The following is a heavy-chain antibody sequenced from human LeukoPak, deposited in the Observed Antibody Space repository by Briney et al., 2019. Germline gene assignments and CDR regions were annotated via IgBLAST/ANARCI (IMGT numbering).Heavy chain of an antibody. V-gene: IGHV3-21*01. J-gene: IGHJ4*02. CDR3: ARGKNYYDFWSGYYTGDY. D-gene: IGHD3-3*01. CDR1: GFTFSSYS. CDR2: ISSSSSYI. Sequence: GGSLRLSCAASGFTFSSYSMNWVRQAPGKGLEWVSSISSSSSYIYYADSVKGRFTISGDNAKNSLYLQMNSLRAEDTAVYYCARGKNYYDFWSGYYTGDYWGQGTLVTVSS.